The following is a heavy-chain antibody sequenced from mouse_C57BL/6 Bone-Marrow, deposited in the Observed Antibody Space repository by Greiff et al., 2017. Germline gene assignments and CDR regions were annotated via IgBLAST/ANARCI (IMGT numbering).Heavy chain of an antibody. CDR1: GYTFTDYN. D-gene: IGHD1-1*01. CDR3: ARSITTSMDY. V-gene: IGHV1-18*01. J-gene: IGHJ4*01. CDR2: INPNNGGT. Sequence: EVKLMESGPELVKPGASVKIPCKASGYTFTDYNMDWVKQSHGKSLEWIGDINPNNGGTIYNQKFKGKATLTVDKSSSTAYMELRSLTSEDTAVYYCARSITTSMDYWGQGTSVTVSS.